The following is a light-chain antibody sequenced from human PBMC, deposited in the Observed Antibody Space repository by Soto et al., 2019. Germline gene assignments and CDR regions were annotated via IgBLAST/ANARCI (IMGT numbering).Light chain of an antibody. CDR1: QSIGTW. Sequence: DIPMTQSPSTLSASVGDRVTITCRASQSIGTWLAWYQQKTGKVPNLLIYDASSLESGVPSRFSGRRSGPEFTLTISSLQPDDFSTYYCQQYNTYSLLFTFGPGTKVDI. CDR2: DAS. V-gene: IGKV1-5*01. J-gene: IGKJ3*01. CDR3: QQYNTYSLLFT.